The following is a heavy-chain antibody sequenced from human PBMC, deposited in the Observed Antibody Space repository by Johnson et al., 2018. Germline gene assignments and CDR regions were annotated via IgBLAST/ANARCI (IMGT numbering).Heavy chain of an antibody. V-gene: IGHV3-30*18. CDR2: ISYDGSNK. Sequence: QVQLVQSGGGVVQPGRSLRLSCAASGFTFSSYGMHWVRQAPGKGLEWVAVISYDGSNKYYADSVKGRFTISRDNSKNTLYLQMNSLRAEDTAVYYCAKDHLVFQEYFQHWGQGTMVTVSP. CDR3: AKDHLVFQEYFQH. J-gene: IGHJ3*01. CDR1: GFTFSSYG. D-gene: IGHD2-2*01.